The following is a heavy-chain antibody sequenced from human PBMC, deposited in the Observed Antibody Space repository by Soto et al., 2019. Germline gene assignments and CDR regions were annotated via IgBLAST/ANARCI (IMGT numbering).Heavy chain of an antibody. J-gene: IGHJ4*02. V-gene: IGHV3-23*01. CDR1: GFTFSKSA. Sequence: GSLRLSCAASGFTFSKSAMSWVRQAPGKGLQWVATLSGSGYSTYYTESVRGRFAISRDNSKNTLFLQMSSLRAEDTALYYCAKSGGDLLTGFSPSYFDHWGQGTLVTVS. D-gene: IGHD3-9*01. CDR3: AKSGGDLLTGFSPSYFDH. CDR2: LSGSGYST.